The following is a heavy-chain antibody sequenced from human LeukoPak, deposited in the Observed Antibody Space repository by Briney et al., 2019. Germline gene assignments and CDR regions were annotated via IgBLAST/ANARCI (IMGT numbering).Heavy chain of an antibody. D-gene: IGHD6-19*01. CDR1: GYSISSGYY. CDR3: AGGQWLVRFFY. Sequence: SETLSLTCTVSGYSISSGYYWGWIRQPPGKGLEWIGEINHSGSTNYNPSLKSRVTISVDTSKNQFSLKLSSVTAADTAVYYCAGGQWLVRFFYWGQGTLVTVSS. V-gene: IGHV4-38-2*02. CDR2: INHSGST. J-gene: IGHJ4*02.